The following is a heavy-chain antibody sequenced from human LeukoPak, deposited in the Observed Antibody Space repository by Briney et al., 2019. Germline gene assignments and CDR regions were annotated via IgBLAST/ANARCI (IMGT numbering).Heavy chain of an antibody. J-gene: IGHJ6*03. D-gene: IGHD4-17*01. V-gene: IGHV3-23*01. CDR2: ISYSGGNT. CDR1: GFTFSSYA. Sequence: GGSLRLSCAASGFTFSSYAMSWVRQAPGKGLERVSSISYSGGNTYYADSVKGRFTISRVNSKNTLYLQMNSLRAEDTALYYCAKVGTTVTTYYYYYMDVWGKGTTVTVSS. CDR3: AKVGTTVTTYYYYYMDV.